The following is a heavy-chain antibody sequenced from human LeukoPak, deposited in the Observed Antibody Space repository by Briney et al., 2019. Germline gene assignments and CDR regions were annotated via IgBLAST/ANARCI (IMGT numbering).Heavy chain of an antibody. V-gene: IGHV4-39*07. Sequence: SETLSLTCTVSGDSISSSSHYWGWIRQPPGKGLEWIGSIYYSGTTYYNPSLKSRVTISVDTSKNQFSLKVSSVTAADTAVYYCARVFDSGSQAYFYYMDVWGKGTTVTISS. CDR1: GDSISSSSHY. CDR3: ARVFDSGSQAYFYYMDV. CDR2: IYYSGTT. J-gene: IGHJ6*03. D-gene: IGHD3-10*01.